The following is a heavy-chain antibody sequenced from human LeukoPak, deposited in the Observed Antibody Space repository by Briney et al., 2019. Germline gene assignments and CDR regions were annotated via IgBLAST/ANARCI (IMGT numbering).Heavy chain of an antibody. V-gene: IGHV3-48*01. Sequence: GGSLRLSCAASGFTFSSYSMNWVRQAPGKGLEWVSYISSSSSTIYYADSVKGRFTISRDNAKNSLYLQMNSLRAEDTAVYYCARDPMIVVVTYFDYWGQGTLVTVPS. D-gene: IGHD3-22*01. J-gene: IGHJ4*02. CDR3: ARDPMIVVVTYFDY. CDR1: GFTFSSYS. CDR2: ISSSSSTI.